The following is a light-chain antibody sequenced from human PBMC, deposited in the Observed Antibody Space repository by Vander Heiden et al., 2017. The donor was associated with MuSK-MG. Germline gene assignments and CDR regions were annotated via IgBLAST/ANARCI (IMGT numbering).Light chain of an antibody. CDR2: GAS. CDR1: QSVSSSY. V-gene: IGKV3-20*01. J-gene: IGKJ1*01. CDR3: WQEGSGPT. Sequence: EIVLTQSPGTLSLSPGARATLSCRASQSVSSSYLAWYQQKPGQAPRLLSYGASSMATGIPDRFSCSGSGTDFTLTMSRLEPEDFAVYYCWQEGSGPTFG.